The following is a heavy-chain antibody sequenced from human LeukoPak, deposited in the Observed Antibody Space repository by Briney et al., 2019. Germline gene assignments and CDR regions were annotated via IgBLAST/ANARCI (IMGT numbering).Heavy chain of an antibody. Sequence: GGSLRLSCVLYAINFADSATHCVRQPPRDCLEWVSHISADEGRTSIADAVKGRFSIFRDNSKNAEYLQMICLRSEHAAMYYLAKDSGKFVYGGQGTLVAVSS. J-gene: IGHJ4*02. D-gene: IGHD3-16*01. V-gene: IGHV3-43*02. CDR3: AKDSGKFVY. CDR1: AINFADSA. CDR2: ISADEGRT.